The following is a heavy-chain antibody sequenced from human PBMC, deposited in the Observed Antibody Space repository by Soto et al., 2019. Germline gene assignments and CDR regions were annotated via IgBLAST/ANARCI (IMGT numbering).Heavy chain of an antibody. V-gene: IGHV1-46*01. CDR3: ARVISSPHDPVGMDV. D-gene: IGHD3-10*01. CDR1: GYTFTSDY. CDR2: INPSGGST. Sequence: ASVKVSCKASGYTFTSDYMHWVRQAPGQGLEWMGIINPSGGSTSYAQKFQGRVTMTRDTSTSTGYMELSSLRSEDTAVYYCARVISSPHDPVGMDVSGQGTRATVS. J-gene: IGHJ6*02.